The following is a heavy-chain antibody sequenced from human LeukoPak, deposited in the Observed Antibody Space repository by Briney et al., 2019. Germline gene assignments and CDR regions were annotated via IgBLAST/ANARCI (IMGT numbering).Heavy chain of an antibody. CDR1: GGSISSYY. V-gene: IGHV4-59*01. CDR2: IYYGGST. J-gene: IGHJ4*02. D-gene: IGHD1-7*01. CDR3: ARVRWNFPFDY. Sequence: SETLSLTCTVSGGSISSYYWSWIRQPPGKGLEWIGYIYYGGSTNYNPSLKSRVTISVDTSKNQFSLKLSSVTAADTAVYYCARVRWNFPFDYWGQGTLVTVSS.